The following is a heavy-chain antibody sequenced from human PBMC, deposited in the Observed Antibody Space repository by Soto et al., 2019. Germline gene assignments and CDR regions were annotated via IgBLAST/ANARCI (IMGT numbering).Heavy chain of an antibody. D-gene: IGHD2-15*01. V-gene: IGHV1-18*01. CDR2: ISAYNGNT. CDR1: GYTFTSYC. CDR3: ATSNCSGGSCYSYYFDY. J-gene: IGHJ4*02. Sequence: QVQLVQSGAEVKKPGASVKVSCKTSGYTFTSYCISWVRQAPGQGLEWMGWISAYNGNTNYAQKLQGRVTMTTDTSTSTAYMELRSLRSDDTAVYYCATSNCSGGSCYSYYFDYWGQGTLVTVSS.